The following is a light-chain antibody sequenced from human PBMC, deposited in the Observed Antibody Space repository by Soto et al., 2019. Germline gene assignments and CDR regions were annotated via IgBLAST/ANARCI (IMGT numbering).Light chain of an antibody. Sequence: DIQMTQSPSSVSASVGDSLTITCRASQGITSWLAWYQQKPGRAPKLLIYAASNLQSGVPSRFSGSGSGTDFTLTISSLQPEDFGTYYCHQTSRFPLTLGGGTKVEIK. CDR1: QGITSW. CDR2: AAS. CDR3: HQTSRFPLT. V-gene: IGKV1-12*01. J-gene: IGKJ4*01.